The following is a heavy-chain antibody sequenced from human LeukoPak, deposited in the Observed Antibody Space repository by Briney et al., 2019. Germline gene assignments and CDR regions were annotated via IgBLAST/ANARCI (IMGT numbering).Heavy chain of an antibody. CDR2: ISDSGGST. Sequence: GGSLRLSCAASGFTFSSYAMSWVRQAPGKGLEWVSAISDSGGSTYYTDSVKGRFTISRDNSKNTLYLQMNNLRAEDTALYYCAKERIQLWPTYFDYWGQGTLVTVSS. CDR1: GFTFSSYA. J-gene: IGHJ4*02. CDR3: AKERIQLWPTYFDY. D-gene: IGHD1-1*01. V-gene: IGHV3-23*01.